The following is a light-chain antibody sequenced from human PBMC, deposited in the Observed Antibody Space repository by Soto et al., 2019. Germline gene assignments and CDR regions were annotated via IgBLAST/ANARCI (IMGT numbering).Light chain of an antibody. Sequence: AIQMTQSPSSLSASVGDRVTITCRASQGIRTDLGWYQQKPGKAPKLLIYAASTLQTGVPSRVSGSGSGTDFTLTISSLQPEDFSTYYCLQDYTFPWTFGQGTKVEIK. CDR3: LQDYTFPWT. V-gene: IGKV1-6*01. CDR1: QGIRTD. CDR2: AAS. J-gene: IGKJ1*01.